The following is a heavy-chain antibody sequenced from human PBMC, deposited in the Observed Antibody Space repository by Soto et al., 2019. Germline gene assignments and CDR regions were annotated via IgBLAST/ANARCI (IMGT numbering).Heavy chain of an antibody. J-gene: IGHJ3*02. Sequence: QAQLVESGGGVVQPGRSLRLSCAASGFTFSSYGMHWVRQAPGKGLEWVAVIWYDGSNKYYADSVKGRFTIPRDNSKNTLYLQMNSLRAEDTAVYYCARDRSYYDSSADAFDIWGQGTMVTVSS. CDR1: GFTFSSYG. D-gene: IGHD3-22*01. CDR2: IWYDGSNK. CDR3: ARDRSYYDSSADAFDI. V-gene: IGHV3-33*01.